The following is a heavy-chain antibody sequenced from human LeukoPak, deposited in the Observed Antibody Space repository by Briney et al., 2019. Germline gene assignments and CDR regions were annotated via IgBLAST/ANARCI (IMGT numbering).Heavy chain of an antibody. Sequence: GGSLRLSCAASGFTFSGYSMSWVRQAPGKGLEWVSSISGSGTYIFYADSVKGRFTISRDSAQNSLYLQMNSLRAEDTAVYYCASDLPAATTWGQGTLVTVSS. V-gene: IGHV3-21*01. CDR3: ASDLPAATT. D-gene: IGHD2-2*01. CDR1: GFTFSGYS. CDR2: ISGSGTYI. J-gene: IGHJ5*02.